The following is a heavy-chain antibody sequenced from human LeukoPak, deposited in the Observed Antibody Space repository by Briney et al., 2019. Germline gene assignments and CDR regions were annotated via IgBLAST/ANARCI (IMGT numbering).Heavy chain of an antibody. J-gene: IGHJ4*02. CDR2: ISFSSDYI. CDR3: ARRYCSTTNCYAFDD. CDR1: GFTFSTYS. Sequence: NPGGSLRLSCAASGFTFSTYSMTWVRLAPGKGLEWVTSISFSSDYIYYADSVKGRFTISRDNARNSLYLQMNSLRAEDAAVYYCARRYCSTTNCYAFDDWGQGTLVTVSS. V-gene: IGHV3-21*01. D-gene: IGHD2-2*01.